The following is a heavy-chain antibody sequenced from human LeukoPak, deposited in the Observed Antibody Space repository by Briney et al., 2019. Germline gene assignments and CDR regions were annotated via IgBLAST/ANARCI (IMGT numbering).Heavy chain of an antibody. CDR2: INPSSGGT. J-gene: IGHJ3*02. Sequence: PWASVKVSCKASGYTFTGYYMHWVRQAPGQGLEWMGWINPSSGGTNYAQKFQGRVTMTRDTSISTAYMELSRLRSDDTAVYYCARLTYYDFWSGYNYAFDIWGQGTMVTVSS. V-gene: IGHV1-2*02. D-gene: IGHD3-3*01. CDR3: ARLTYYDFWSGYNYAFDI. CDR1: GYTFTGYY.